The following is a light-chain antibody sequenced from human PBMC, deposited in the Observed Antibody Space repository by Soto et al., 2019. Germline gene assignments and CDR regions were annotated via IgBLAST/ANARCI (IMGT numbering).Light chain of an antibody. CDR1: SSDVGSYNL. CDR2: EVS. V-gene: IGLV2-18*02. CDR3: SSYTSSSTYV. J-gene: IGLJ1*01. Sequence: QSVLAQPPSVSGSPGQSVAISCTGTSSDVGSYNLVSWYQQPPGTAPKVMIYEVSNRPSGVPDRCSGSKSGNTASLTITELQAEDEADYYCSSYTSSSTYVFGTGTKVTVL.